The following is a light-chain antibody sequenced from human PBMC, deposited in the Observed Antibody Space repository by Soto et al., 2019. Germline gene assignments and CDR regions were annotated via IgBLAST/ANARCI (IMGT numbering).Light chain of an antibody. V-gene: IGKV3-15*01. J-gene: IGKJ1*01. CDR2: GVS. CDR3: QKYNSAPPWT. Sequence: EIVLTQSPATLSVSPGERATLSCRASQSVGPNLVWYQQKFGQAPRLLIYGVSTRATGVPARFSGSGSGTEFTLTISSLQPEDVATYYCQKYNSAPPWTFGQGTKVDIK. CDR1: QSVGPN.